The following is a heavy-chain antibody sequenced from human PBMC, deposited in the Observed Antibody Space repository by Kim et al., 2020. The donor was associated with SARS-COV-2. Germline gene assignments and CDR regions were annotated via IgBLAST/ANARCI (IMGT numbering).Heavy chain of an antibody. J-gene: IGHJ4*02. Sequence: EKYYMASVRGRLTISRDNAKTSLYLKMNSLRAEDTAVYYCAENSNWNDAYWGQGTLVTVSS. D-gene: IGHD1-20*01. CDR2: EK. V-gene: IGHV3-7*01. CDR3: AENSNWNDAY.